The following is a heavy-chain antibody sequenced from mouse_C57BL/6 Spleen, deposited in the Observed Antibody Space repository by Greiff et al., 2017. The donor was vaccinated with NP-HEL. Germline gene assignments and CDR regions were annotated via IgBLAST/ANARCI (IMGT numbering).Heavy chain of an antibody. CDR2: IYPGDGDT. CDR1: GYAFSSYW. V-gene: IGHV1-80*01. D-gene: IGHD2-5*01. J-gene: IGHJ4*01. Sequence: QVQLQQSGAELVKPGASVKISCKASGYAFSSYWMNWVKQRPGKGLEWIGQIYPGDGDTNYNGKFKGKATLTADKSSSTAYMQLSSLTSEDSAVYFCAREEAYYSTDYYAMDYWGQGTSVTVSS. CDR3: AREEAYYSTDYYAMDY.